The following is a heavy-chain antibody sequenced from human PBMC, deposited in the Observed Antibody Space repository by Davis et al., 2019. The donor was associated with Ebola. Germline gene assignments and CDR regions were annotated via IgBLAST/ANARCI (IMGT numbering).Heavy chain of an antibody. J-gene: IGHJ4*02. CDR2: ISYDGSNK. CDR3: ARWGLRGNYDSWSGSDYYFDY. CDR1: GFTFSSYG. D-gene: IGHD3-3*01. Sequence: GGSLRLSCAASGFTFSSYGMHWVRQAPGKGLEWVAVISYDGSNKYYADSVKGRFTISRDNSKKTLYLQMNSLRAEDTAVYYCARWGLRGNYDSWSGSDYYFDYWGQGTLVIVSS. V-gene: IGHV3-30*03.